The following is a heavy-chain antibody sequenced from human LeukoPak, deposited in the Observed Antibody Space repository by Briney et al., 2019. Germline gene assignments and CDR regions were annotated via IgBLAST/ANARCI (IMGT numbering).Heavy chain of an antibody. V-gene: IGHV3-23*01. Sequence: GGSLRLSCAASGFTFSSYAMSWVRQAPGKGLEWVSAISGGGFSTYYADSVKGRFTISRDNSKNTLFLQMNSLRAEDTAIYYCGKGGKVGAPSYYYFGMDVWGQGTTVTVSS. CDR1: GFTFSSYA. CDR3: GKGGKVGAPSYYYFGMDV. CDR2: ISGGGFST. D-gene: IGHD1-26*01. J-gene: IGHJ6*02.